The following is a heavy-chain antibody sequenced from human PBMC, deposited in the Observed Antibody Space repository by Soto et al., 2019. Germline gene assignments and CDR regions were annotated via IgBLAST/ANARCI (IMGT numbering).Heavy chain of an antibody. J-gene: IGHJ4*02. CDR2: IGGSGGSR. Sequence: EVLLWDYGGGLVQPGGSLRLSCAASGFTFSSYAMSWVRQAPGKGLEWVSGIGGSGGSRYYVDSVKGRFTISRDNFKNMLYLQMNSLRAEDTAVYYCARDLEAYYYASGKWGQGTLVTVSS. CDR1: GFTFSSYA. D-gene: IGHD3-10*01. CDR3: ARDLEAYYYASGK. V-gene: IGHV3-23*01.